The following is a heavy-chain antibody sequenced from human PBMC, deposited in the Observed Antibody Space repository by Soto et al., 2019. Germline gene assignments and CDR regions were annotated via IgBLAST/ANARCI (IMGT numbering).Heavy chain of an antibody. V-gene: IGHV4-31*03. D-gene: IGHD4-4*01. CDR2: IYYSGST. Sequence: SETLSLTCTVSGGSISSGGYYWSWIRQHPGKGLEWIWYIYYSGSTYYNPSLKSRVTISVDTSKNQFSLKLSSVTAADTAVYYCARYTHDYRNPRWFDPWGQGTLVTVSS. CDR3: ARYTHDYRNPRWFDP. J-gene: IGHJ5*02. CDR1: GGSISSGGYY.